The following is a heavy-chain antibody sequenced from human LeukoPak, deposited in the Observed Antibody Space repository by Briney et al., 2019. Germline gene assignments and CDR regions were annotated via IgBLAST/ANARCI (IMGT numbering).Heavy chain of an antibody. V-gene: IGHV4-39*01. CDR3: ARHGCSSTSCHGIYFDY. CDR2: IYYSGST. J-gene: IGHJ4*02. Sequence: SETLSLTCTVSGYSIRSSYYWGWIRQPPGKGLEWIGSIYYSGSTYYNPSLKSRVTISVDTSKNQFSLKLSSVTAADTAVYYCARHGCSSTSCHGIYFDYWGQGTLVTVSS. CDR1: GYSIRSSYY. D-gene: IGHD2-2*01.